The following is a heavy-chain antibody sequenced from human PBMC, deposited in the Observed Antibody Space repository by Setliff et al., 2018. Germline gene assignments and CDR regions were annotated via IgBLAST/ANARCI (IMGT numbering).Heavy chain of an antibody. V-gene: IGHV1-18*01. CDR2: VTIYNGNT. CDR3: ARDLFRNSGGLYC. J-gene: IGHJ4*02. D-gene: IGHD1-7*01. Sequence: GASVKVSCKASGYTFGNYGVTWVRQAPGQGLEWMGWVTIYNGNTKYAQNLQGRLTLTTDISTSTAYMELGSLRADDTAMYYCARDLFRNSGGLYCWGQGTLVTVSS. CDR1: GYTFGNYG.